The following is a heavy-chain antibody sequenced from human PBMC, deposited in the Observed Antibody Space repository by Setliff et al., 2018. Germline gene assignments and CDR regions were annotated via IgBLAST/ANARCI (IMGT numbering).Heavy chain of an antibody. CDR2: VASTGSFT. Sequence: GGSLRLSCAASGFTFSGYTMNWVRQAPGKGLEWVSYVASTGSFTKEADSVRGRFSVSRDNSKKSVFLQMNDLRVEDTAVYFCAKGGDWDDEHYAFDIWGQGTMVTVSS. V-gene: IGHV3-21*05. CDR3: AKGGDWDDEHYAFDI. J-gene: IGHJ3*02. D-gene: IGHD1-1*01. CDR1: GFTFSGYT.